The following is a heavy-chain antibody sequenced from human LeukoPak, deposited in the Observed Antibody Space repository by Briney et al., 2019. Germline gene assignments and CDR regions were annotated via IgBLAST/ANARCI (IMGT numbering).Heavy chain of an antibody. D-gene: IGHD3-16*02. Sequence: SETLSLTCTVSGGSISSYYWSWIRQPPGKGLEWIGYIYYSGSTNYNPSLKSRVTISVDTPKNQFSLKLSSVTAADTAVYYCARVGHYDYVWGSYRYTTGPIDYWGQGTLVTVSS. CDR2: IYYSGST. V-gene: IGHV4-59*01. CDR3: ARVGHYDYVWGSYRYTTGPIDY. CDR1: GGSISSYY. J-gene: IGHJ4*02.